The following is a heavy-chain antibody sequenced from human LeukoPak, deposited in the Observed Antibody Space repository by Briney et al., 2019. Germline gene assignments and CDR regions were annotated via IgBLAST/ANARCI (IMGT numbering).Heavy chain of an antibody. CDR3: WRAATHYCSGGSCYPDAFDI. Sequence: PSETLSLTCTVSGDSISSYYWGWIRQPPGKGLEWIGSIYYSGSTYYNPSLESRVAISVDTSKNQFSLKLSSVTAADTAVYYCWRAATHYCSGGSCYPDAFDIWGQGTMVTVSS. V-gene: IGHV4-39*07. J-gene: IGHJ3*02. CDR2: IYYSGST. D-gene: IGHD2-15*01. CDR1: GDSISSYY.